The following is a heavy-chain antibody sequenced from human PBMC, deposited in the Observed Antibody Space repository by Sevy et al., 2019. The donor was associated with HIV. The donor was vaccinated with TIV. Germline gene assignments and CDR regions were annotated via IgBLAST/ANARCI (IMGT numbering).Heavy chain of an antibody. CDR3: ARIQQVVNYYNQYGLDV. Sequence: SETLSLTYSVSGGSLSGYYWSWIRQSPGNKLEWIGEVHHTGSTNYNPSLKSRVTMSVDTSKNQFFLTLNSVTAADTAIYYCARIQQVVNYYNQYGLDVWGQGTTVTVSS. D-gene: IGHD6-13*01. CDR1: GGSLSGYY. J-gene: IGHJ6*02. CDR2: VHHTGST. V-gene: IGHV4-34*01.